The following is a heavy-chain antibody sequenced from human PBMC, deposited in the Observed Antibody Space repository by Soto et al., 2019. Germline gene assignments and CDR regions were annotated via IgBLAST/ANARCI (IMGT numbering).Heavy chain of an antibody. V-gene: IGHV3-30-3*01. D-gene: IGHD5-12*01. J-gene: IGHJ4*02. Sequence: QVQLVESGGGVVQPGRSLRLSCAASGFTFSSYAMHWVRQAPGKGLEWVAVISYDGSNKYYADSVKGRFTISRDNSKNPLYLQMNSLRAEDTAVYYCAREGRWLQSTGYFDYWGQGTLVTVSS. CDR2: ISYDGSNK. CDR3: AREGRWLQSTGYFDY. CDR1: GFTFSSYA.